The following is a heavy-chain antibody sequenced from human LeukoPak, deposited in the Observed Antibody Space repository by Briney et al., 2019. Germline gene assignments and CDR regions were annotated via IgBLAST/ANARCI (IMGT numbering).Heavy chain of an antibody. V-gene: IGHV1-2*02. J-gene: IGHJ5*02. CDR1: GYTFTGYY. CDR3: ARDKLGQMARGVIIGSWFDP. CDR2: INPNSGGT. D-gene: IGHD3-10*01. Sequence: ASVKVSCKASGYTFTGYYMHWVRQAPGQGLEWMGWINPNSGGTNYAQKFQGRVTMTRDTSISTAYMELSRLRSDDTAVYYCARDKLGQMARGVIIGSWFDPWGQGTLVTVSS.